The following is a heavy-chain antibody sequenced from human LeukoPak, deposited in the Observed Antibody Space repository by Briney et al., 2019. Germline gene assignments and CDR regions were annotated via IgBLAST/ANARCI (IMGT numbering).Heavy chain of an antibody. D-gene: IGHD6-19*01. Sequence: PGGSLRLSCTASGFTFSSYTMTWVRQAPGKGLKWVSTITTGDGNTYYADSVKGRFTVSRDDSKNTLYLQMNSLRAEDTAVYYCARAYSSGWYGAFDIWGQGTMVTVSS. CDR3: ARAYSSGWYGAFDI. CDR2: ITTGDGNT. V-gene: IGHV3-23*01. CDR1: GFTFSSYT. J-gene: IGHJ3*02.